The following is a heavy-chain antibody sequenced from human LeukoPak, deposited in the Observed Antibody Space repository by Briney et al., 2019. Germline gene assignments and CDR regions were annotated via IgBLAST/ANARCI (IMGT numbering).Heavy chain of an antibody. Sequence: PGGSLRLSCAASGFTFSSYGVHWVRQAPGKGLEWVAVISYDGSNKYYADSVKGRFAIPRDNSKSTLYLQVNSLRVEDTALYYCARESEGGTGTSCPDYWGQGTLVTVSS. D-gene: IGHD2-2*01. J-gene: IGHJ4*02. CDR1: GFTFSSYG. CDR2: ISYDGSNK. V-gene: IGHV3-30*03. CDR3: ARESEGGTGTSCPDY.